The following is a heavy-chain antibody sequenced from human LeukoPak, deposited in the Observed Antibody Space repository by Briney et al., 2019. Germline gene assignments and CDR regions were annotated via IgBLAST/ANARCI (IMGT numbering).Heavy chain of an antibody. D-gene: IGHD3-10*01. V-gene: IGHV3-23*01. CDR1: GFTFSNYA. Sequence: GGSLRLSCAASGFTFSNYAVSWVRQAPGKGLEWVSAISGSGSSTYYADSVKGRFTISRDNSKDTLYLQTNSLRAEDTAVYYCAKDVSHRPGRGGGDYWGQGTLVTVSS. J-gene: IGHJ4*02. CDR3: AKDVSHRPGRGGGDY. CDR2: ISGSGSST.